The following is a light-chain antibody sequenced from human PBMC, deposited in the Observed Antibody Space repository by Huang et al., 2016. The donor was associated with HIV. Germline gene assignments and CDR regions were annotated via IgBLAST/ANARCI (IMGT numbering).Light chain of an antibody. CDR2: GAS. J-gene: IGKJ2*01. CDR1: QDVSSN. CDR3: QQYNNWPRT. V-gene: IGKV3-15*01. Sequence: ERVMTQSPDILSVSPGETATLSCRASQDVSSNLAWYRQKPGQAPSLLIYGASTRVSGISARFYGSGSGISFTLTISSVQSEDFAVYYCQQYNNWPRTFGQGTKLEIK.